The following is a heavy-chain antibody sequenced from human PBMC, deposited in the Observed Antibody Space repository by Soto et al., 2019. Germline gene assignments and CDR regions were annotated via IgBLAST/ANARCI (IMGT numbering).Heavy chain of an antibody. CDR3: AKQEGHPVNLYHSDR. CDR1: GFTFGDYA. V-gene: IGHV3-23*05. CDR2: IFGGGNNP. Sequence: EVQLLESGGGLIQPGGSLRLSCAASGFTFGDYAMSWVRQAPGKGLEWVSTIFGGGNNPFSANSVKGRFRISRDNSKNMLFLQMDSLTVEDTAVYYCAKQEGHPVNLYHSDRWGQGTLVIVSS. D-gene: IGHD2-2*01. J-gene: IGHJ5*02.